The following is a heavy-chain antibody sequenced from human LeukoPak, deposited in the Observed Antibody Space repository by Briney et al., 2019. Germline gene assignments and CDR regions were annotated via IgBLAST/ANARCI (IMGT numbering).Heavy chain of an antibody. D-gene: IGHD5-18*01. CDR3: AKSPRGYSYGYGMGYYYYMDV. J-gene: IGHJ6*03. Sequence: GGSLRLSCAASGFTFSSYAMSWVRQAPGKGLEWVSAISGSGGSTYYADSVKGRFTISRDNSKNTLYLQMNSLRAEDTAVYYCAKSPRGYSYGYGMGYYYYMDVWGKGTTVTVS. V-gene: IGHV3-23*01. CDR2: ISGSGGST. CDR1: GFTFSSYA.